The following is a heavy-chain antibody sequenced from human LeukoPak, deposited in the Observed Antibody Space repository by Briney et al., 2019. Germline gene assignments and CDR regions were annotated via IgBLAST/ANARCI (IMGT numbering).Heavy chain of an antibody. CDR3: ARVARVRVGANGHDAFDI. CDR2: IIPIFGTA. Sequence: SVKVSCKASGGTFSSYAISWVRQAPGQGLEWMGGIIPIFGTANYAQKFQGRVTITADESTSTAYMELSSLRSEDTAVYYCARVARVRVGANGHDAFDIWGQGTMVTVSS. V-gene: IGHV1-69*01. CDR1: GGTFSSYA. D-gene: IGHD1-26*01. J-gene: IGHJ3*02.